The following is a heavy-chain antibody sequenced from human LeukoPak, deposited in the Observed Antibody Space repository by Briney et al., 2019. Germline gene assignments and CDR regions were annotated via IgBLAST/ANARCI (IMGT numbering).Heavy chain of an antibody. Sequence: ASVKVSCKASGYTFTGYYMHWVRQAPGQGLEWMGWINPNSGGTNYAQKFQGRVTMTRDTSISTAYMELSRLRSDDTAVYYCARLGSFGGMGSPFDPWGQGTLVTVSS. CDR2: INPNSGGT. CDR1: GYTFTGYY. J-gene: IGHJ5*02. V-gene: IGHV1-2*02. D-gene: IGHD1-26*01. CDR3: ARLGSFGGMGSPFDP.